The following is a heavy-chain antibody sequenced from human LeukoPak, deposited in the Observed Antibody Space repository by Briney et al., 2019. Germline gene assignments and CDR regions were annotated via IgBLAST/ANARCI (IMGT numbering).Heavy chain of an antibody. CDR3: TTGLNYYDSSGYIIRRYY. Sequence: GGSLRLSCTASGFAFSSYSMNWVRQAPGKGLEWVSYISSSGSTIYYADSVKGRFTISRDNAKNSLYLQMNSLRAEDTAVYYCTTGLNYYDSSGYIIRRYYWGQGTLVTVSS. CDR1: GFAFSSYS. D-gene: IGHD3-22*01. V-gene: IGHV3-48*04. J-gene: IGHJ4*02. CDR2: ISSSGSTI.